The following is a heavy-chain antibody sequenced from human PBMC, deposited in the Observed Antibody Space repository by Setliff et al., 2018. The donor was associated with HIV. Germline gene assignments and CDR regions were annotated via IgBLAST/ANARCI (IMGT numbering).Heavy chain of an antibody. CDR3: SNWNTTIDEDA. Sequence: PSETLSLTCAVSGYSISSGYYRGWIRQPPGKGLEWIGEITPSGATNYLPSLKSRVTMSLDTSKNQFSLKMTSVTAADTALYYCSNWNTTIDEDAWGQGTLVTVSS. J-gene: IGHJ5*02. CDR2: ITPSGAT. D-gene: IGHD5-18*01. CDR1: GYSISSGYY. V-gene: IGHV4-38-2*01.